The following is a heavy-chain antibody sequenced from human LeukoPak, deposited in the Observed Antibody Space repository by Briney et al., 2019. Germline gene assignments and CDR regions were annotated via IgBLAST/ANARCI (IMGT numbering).Heavy chain of an antibody. V-gene: IGHV3-9*01. D-gene: IGHD5-12*01. CDR1: GFTFDDYA. CDR2: ISWNSGTI. J-gene: IGHJ6*02. CDR3: VGGYGYYYYYGMDV. Sequence: PGRSLRLSCAASGFTFDDYAMHWVRQAPGKGLEWVSGISWNSGTIGYADSVKGRFTISRDNAKNSLYLQMNSLRAEDTAVYYCVGGYGYYYYYGMDVWGQGTTVTVSS.